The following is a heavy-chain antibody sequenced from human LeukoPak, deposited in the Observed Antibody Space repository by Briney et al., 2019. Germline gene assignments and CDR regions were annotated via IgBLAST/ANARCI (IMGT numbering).Heavy chain of an antibody. CDR3: AREGYSGYVFDY. D-gene: IGHD5-12*01. J-gene: IGHJ4*02. CDR2: INHSGST. Sequence: SETLSLTCAGYGGSFSGYYWSWIRQPPGKGLEWIGEINHSGSTNYNPSLKSRVTISVDTSKNQFSLKLSSVTAADTAVYYCAREGYSGYVFDYWGQGTLVTVSS. V-gene: IGHV4-34*01. CDR1: GGSFSGYY.